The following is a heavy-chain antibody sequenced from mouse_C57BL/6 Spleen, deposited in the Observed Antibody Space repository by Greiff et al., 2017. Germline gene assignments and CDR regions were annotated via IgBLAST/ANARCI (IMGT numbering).Heavy chain of an antibody. Sequence: EVKVVESGGGLVQPGGSLSLSCAASGFTFTDYYMSWVRQPPGQALEWLGFIRNKANGYTTEYSASVKGRFTISRDNSQSILYLQMNALRAEDSATYYCASLNWVPLGYFDVWGTGTTVTVSS. CDR2: IRNKANGYTT. D-gene: IGHD4-1*02. V-gene: IGHV7-3*01. CDR1: GFTFTDYY. J-gene: IGHJ1*03. CDR3: ASLNWVPLGYFDV.